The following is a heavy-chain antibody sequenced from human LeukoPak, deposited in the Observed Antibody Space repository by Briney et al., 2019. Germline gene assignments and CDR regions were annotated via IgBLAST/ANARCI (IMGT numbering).Heavy chain of an antibody. CDR1: GYTLTSYD. CDR3: TRETPSRYFDY. D-gene: IGHD4-23*01. V-gene: IGHV1-8*01. Sequence: ASVKVSCKASGYTLTSYDINWVRQSTGQGLEWMGWMNPNSGKTGYAQKFQGRITITRNTSISTAYMELSSLRSEDTAVYYCTRETPSRYFDYWGQGTLVTVSS. J-gene: IGHJ4*02. CDR2: MNPNSGKT.